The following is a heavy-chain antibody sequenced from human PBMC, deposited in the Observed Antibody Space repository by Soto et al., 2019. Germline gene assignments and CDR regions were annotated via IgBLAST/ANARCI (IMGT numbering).Heavy chain of an antibody. D-gene: IGHD5-12*01. V-gene: IGHV3-30*18. CDR3: AKEDPWIYGMDV. J-gene: IGHJ6*02. CDR2: ISYDGSNK. Sequence: GGSLRLSCRTSGFTFSSYGMHWVRQAPGKGLEWVAVISYDGSNKYYADSVKGRFTISRDNSKNTLYLQMNSLRAEDTAVYYCAKEDPWIYGMDVWGQGTTVTVSS. CDR1: GFTFSSYG.